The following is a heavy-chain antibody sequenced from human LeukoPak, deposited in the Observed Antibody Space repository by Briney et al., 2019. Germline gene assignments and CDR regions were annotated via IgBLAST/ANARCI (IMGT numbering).Heavy chain of an antibody. CDR3: ARDLSRTLGVYSYGSGSYGLWYYYYYGVDP. Sequence: AGGSLRLSCAASGFTFSSYWMSWVRQAPGKGLEWVANIKQDGSEKYYVDSVKGRFTISRDNAKNSLYLQMNSLRAEDTAVYYCARDLSRTLGVYSYGSGSYGLWYYYYYGVDPWGQGTLVTVSS. CDR2: IKQDGSEK. J-gene: IGHJ5*02. V-gene: IGHV3-7*04. CDR1: GFTFSSYW. D-gene: IGHD3-10*01.